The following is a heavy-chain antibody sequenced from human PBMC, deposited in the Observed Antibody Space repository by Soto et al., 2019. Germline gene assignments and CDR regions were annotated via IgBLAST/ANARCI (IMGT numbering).Heavy chain of an antibody. V-gene: IGHV1-18*01. CDR2: ISTYNGDT. CDR1: GYTFTRSG. J-gene: IGHJ6*02. CDR3: AREGVAPYYYYGMDV. D-gene: IGHD5-12*01. Sequence: ASVKVSCKASGYTFTRSGISWVRQAPGQGLEWMGWISTYNGDTNYAQTFQGRVTMTTHTSASTVHMEVRSLRSDDTAVYYCAREGVAPYYYYGMDVWGQGTPVTVSS.